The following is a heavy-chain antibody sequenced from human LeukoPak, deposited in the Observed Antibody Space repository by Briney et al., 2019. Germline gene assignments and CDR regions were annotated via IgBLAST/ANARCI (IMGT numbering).Heavy chain of an antibody. CDR3: TRFGGFDI. CDR1: GFTFGDFA. CDR2: IRSKAYGGTT. D-gene: IGHD4-23*01. J-gene: IGHJ3*02. Sequence: GGSLRLSCSASGFTFGDFAMSWFRQAPGKGLKWLAFIRSKAYGGTTEYAASVKGRFTISRDDSKSIAYLQMNSLKTEDTAVYYCTRFGGFDIWGQGTMVTVSS. V-gene: IGHV3-49*03.